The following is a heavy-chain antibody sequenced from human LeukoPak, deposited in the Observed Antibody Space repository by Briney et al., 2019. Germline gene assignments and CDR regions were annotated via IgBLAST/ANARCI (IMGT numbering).Heavy chain of an antibody. CDR3: ARHAYDFWSGPGWFDP. V-gene: IGHV4-38-2*02. Sequence: SETLSLTCTVSGYSISSGYYWGWIRQPPGKGLEWIGSIYHSGSTYYNPSLKSRVTISVDTSKNQFSLKLSSVTAADTAVYYCARHAYDFWSGPGWFDPWGQGTLVTVSS. CDR1: GYSISSGYY. D-gene: IGHD3-3*01. J-gene: IGHJ5*02. CDR2: IYHSGST.